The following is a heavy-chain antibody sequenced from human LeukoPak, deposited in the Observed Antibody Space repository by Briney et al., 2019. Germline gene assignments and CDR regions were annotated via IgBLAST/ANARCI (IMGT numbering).Heavy chain of an antibody. CDR2: TLTVSGETT. Sequence: PARSLSPSSAASGFTFTSVAMSWDRPAPGKWLEWVSLTLTVSGETTYYGDSVKGRFTGSRHNSKHTLYLQMYSLRTHDTTADYCAKDPRRIQYSYCDYWGQGTLVTVSS. J-gene: IGHJ4*02. CDR1: GFTFTSVA. V-gene: IGHV3-23*02. CDR3: AKDPRRIQYSYCDY. D-gene: IGHD5-18*01.